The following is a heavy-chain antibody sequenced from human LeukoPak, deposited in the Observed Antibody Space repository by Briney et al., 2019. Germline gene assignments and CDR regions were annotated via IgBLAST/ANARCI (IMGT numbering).Heavy chain of an antibody. CDR2: IYYSGST. D-gene: IGHD6-13*01. J-gene: IGHJ4*02. CDR1: GGSISSSSYY. Sequence: SETLSLTCTVSGGSISSSSYYWGWIRQPPGKGLEWIGSIYYSGSTYYNPSLKSRVTISVDTSKNQFSLKLSSVTAADTAVYYCARDQSSWYSFDYWGQGTLVTVSS. CDR3: ARDQSSWYSFDY. V-gene: IGHV4-39*07.